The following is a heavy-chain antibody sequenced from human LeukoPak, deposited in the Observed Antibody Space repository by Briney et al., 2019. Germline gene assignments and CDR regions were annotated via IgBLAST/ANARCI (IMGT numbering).Heavy chain of an antibody. CDR1: GYTFTYYV. D-gene: IGHD1-26*01. J-gene: IGHJ4*02. Sequence: ASVKVSCKTSGYTFTYYVISWVRQAPAQGLGWMGWINVYNGNTIDAQKFQGRVTMTTDTSTSTAYMEQRSLRYDDTAVYYCARGEKPYDYWGQGTLVSVSS. CDR3: ARGEKPYDY. V-gene: IGHV1-18*01. CDR2: INVYNGNT.